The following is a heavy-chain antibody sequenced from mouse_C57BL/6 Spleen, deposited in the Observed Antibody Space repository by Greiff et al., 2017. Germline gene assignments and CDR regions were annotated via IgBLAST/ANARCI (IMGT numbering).Heavy chain of an antibody. CDR3: ERGGGAY. J-gene: IGHJ3*01. Sequence: VKVVESGAELVRPGASVKLSCKASGYTFTDYYINWVKQRPGQGLEWIARIYPGSGNTYYNEKFKGKATLTAEKSSSTAYMQLSSLTSEDSAVYFCERGGGAYWGQGTLVTVSA. CDR1: GYTFTDYY. V-gene: IGHV1-76*01. CDR2: IYPGSGNT.